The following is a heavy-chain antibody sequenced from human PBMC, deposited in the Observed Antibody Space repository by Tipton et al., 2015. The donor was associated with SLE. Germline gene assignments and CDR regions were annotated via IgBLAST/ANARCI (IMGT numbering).Heavy chain of an antibody. J-gene: IGHJ4*02. V-gene: IGHV4-38-2*02. CDR3: SRDRSYDGIDS. CDR2: IYHSGAS. Sequence: TLSLTCAVSGYSISSGHYWGWVRQSPGKGLEWIANIYHSGASYQDPSLRGRVSTSVDTSKNQFSLKLTSVTAADTAVYYCSRDRSYDGIDSWGQGTLVTVSS. CDR1: GYSISSGHY. D-gene: IGHD3-16*01.